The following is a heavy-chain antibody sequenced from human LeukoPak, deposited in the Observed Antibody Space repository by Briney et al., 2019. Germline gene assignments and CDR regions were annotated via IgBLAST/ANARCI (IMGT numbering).Heavy chain of an antibody. D-gene: IGHD3-22*01. Sequence: GGSLRLSCAASGFTFSRYAMSWVRQAPGKGLEWVSAISGSGGRTHYADSVKGRFTISRDNSKNTLFLQMNSLRAEDSAVYYCATDREGDPSAYYLVGGQGTLITVSS. CDR3: ATDREGDPSAYYLV. V-gene: IGHV3-23*01. CDR1: GFTFSRYA. CDR2: ISGSGGRT. J-gene: IGHJ4*02.